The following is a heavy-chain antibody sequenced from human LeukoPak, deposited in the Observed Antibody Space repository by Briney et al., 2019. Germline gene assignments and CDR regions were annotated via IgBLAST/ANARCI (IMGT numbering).Heavy chain of an antibody. D-gene: IGHD3-10*01. CDR3: AGESSGSERYYYYYYMDV. Sequence: SETPSLTCTVSGGSISSYYWSWIRQPAGKGLEWIGRIYTSGSTNYNPSLKSRVTMSVDTSKNQFSLKLSSVTAADTAVYYCAGESSGSERYYYYYYMDVWGKGTTVTISS. J-gene: IGHJ6*03. V-gene: IGHV4-4*07. CDR1: GGSISSYY. CDR2: IYTSGST.